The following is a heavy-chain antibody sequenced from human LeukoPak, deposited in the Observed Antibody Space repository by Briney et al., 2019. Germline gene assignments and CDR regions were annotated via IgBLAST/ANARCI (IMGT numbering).Heavy chain of an antibody. J-gene: IGHJ3*02. D-gene: IGHD3-10*01. Sequence: PGGSLRLSCVASGFNFNIYHMTWVRQAPGEGLEWVSIITFSADTTYYADSVKGRFTISRDNSKNTLYLQMNSLRAEDTAAYYCAKKSQSRGRGAFDIWGQGTMVTVSS. CDR2: ITFSADTT. CDR3: AKKSQSRGRGAFDI. V-gene: IGHV3-23*01. CDR1: GFNFNIYH.